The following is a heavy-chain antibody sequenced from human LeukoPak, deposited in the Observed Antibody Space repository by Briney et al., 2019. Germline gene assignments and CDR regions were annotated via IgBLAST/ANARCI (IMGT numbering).Heavy chain of an antibody. CDR1: GXTFSTYS. Sequence: GGSLRLSCAASGXTFSTYSMIWVRQPPGKGLEWVSSLSGTSTYIYYADSVKGRFTISRDNAKSSLYLQMSSLRAEDTAVYYCARVRAEQYSSGWYQDYWGQGTLVTVSS. D-gene: IGHD6-19*01. J-gene: IGHJ4*02. CDR2: LSGTSTYI. CDR3: ARVRAEQYSSGWYQDY. V-gene: IGHV3-21*01.